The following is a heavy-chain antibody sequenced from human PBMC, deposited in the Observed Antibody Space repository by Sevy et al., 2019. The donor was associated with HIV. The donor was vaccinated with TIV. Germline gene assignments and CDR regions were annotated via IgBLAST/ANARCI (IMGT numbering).Heavy chain of an antibody. CDR2: ISAYNGNT. J-gene: IGHJ6*03. V-gene: IGHV1-18*04. CDR1: GYTFTSYG. Sequence: ASVKVSCKASGYTFTSYGISWVRQAPGQGLEWMGWISAYNGNTNYAQKLQGRVTMTTDTSTGTAYMELRSLRSDDTAVYYCARVKGDSSGWYEGYYYYMDVWGKGTTVTVSS. D-gene: IGHD6-19*01. CDR3: ARVKGDSSGWYEGYYYYMDV.